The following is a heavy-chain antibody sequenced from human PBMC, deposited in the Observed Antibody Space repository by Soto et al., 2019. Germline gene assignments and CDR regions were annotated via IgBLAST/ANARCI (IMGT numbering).Heavy chain of an antibody. J-gene: IGHJ4*02. Sequence: ASVKVSCKASGYTFTGYYMHWVRQAPGQGLEWMGWINPNSGGTNYAQKFQGWVTMTRDTSISTAYMELSRLRSDDTALYYCARGAIRILEGGEGYYFDYWGQGTLVTVSS. D-gene: IGHD3-10*01. CDR3: ARGAIRILEGGEGYYFDY. V-gene: IGHV1-2*04. CDR1: GYTFTGYY. CDR2: INPNSGGT.